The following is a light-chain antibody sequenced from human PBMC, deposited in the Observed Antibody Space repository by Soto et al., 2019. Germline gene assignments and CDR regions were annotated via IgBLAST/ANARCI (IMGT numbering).Light chain of an antibody. V-gene: IGKV1-39*01. CDR1: QIISSY. CDR3: QQSYSTPRT. J-gene: IGKJ1*01. CDR2: AAS. Sequence: DIQMTQSPSSLSASVGDRVTITCRASQIISSYFNWYQQKPGKAPKLLIYAASSLQSGVPSRFSGSGSGTDFTLTISSLQPEDFATYYCQQSYSTPRTFGQGTKVDIK.